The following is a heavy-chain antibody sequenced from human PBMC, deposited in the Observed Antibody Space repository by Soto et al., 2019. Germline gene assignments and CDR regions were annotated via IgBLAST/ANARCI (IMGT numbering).Heavy chain of an antibody. V-gene: IGHV1-2*04. CDR1: GYTFTSYY. J-gene: IGHJ5*02. Sequence: GASVKVSCKASGYTFTSYYMHWVRQAPGQGLEWMGWINPNSGGTNYAQKFQGWVTMTRDTSISTAYMELSRLRSDDTAVYYCARGLPAATKNWFDPWGQGTLVTVSS. D-gene: IGHD2-2*01. CDR3: ARGLPAATKNWFDP. CDR2: INPNSGGT.